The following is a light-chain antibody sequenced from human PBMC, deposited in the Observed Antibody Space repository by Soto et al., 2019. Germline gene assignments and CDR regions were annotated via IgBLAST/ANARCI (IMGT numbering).Light chain of an antibody. V-gene: IGKV3-20*01. CDR1: ESVSSN. J-gene: IGKJ5*01. CDR2: GAS. Sequence: EIVLTHSPATLSASPCDRATLSFRASESVSSNVAWYQQKPGQTPRLLIYGASTRATGIPDRFSGSGSGTDFSLTIRGLKPEDFAVYYCQQYRMSPNTFGQGTRLEIK. CDR3: QQYRMSPNT.